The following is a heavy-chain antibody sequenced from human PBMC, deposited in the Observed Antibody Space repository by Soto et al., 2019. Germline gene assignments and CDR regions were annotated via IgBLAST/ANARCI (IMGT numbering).Heavy chain of an antibody. CDR1: GFTFSSYS. Sequence: GGSLRLSCAASGFTFSSYSMNWVRQAPGKGLEWVSYITSIGSNKYYADSVKGRFTISRDNSKNTLYLQMNSLRAEDTAVYYCARDPSYDILTGFLLEPLYYFDYWGQGTMVTVSS. CDR3: ARDPSYDILTGFLLEPLYYFDY. D-gene: IGHD3-9*01. CDR2: ITSIGSNK. J-gene: IGHJ4*02. V-gene: IGHV3-48*01.